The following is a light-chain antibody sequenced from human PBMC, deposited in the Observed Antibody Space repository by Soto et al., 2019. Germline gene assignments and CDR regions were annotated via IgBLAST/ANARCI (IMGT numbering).Light chain of an antibody. J-gene: IGLJ2*01. Sequence: QLVLTQSPSASASLGASVKLTCTLSSGHSNYAIAWHQQQPEKGPRFLLQLHSDGSHSKGDGIPDRFSGSSSGAERYLTISTLQAEEEADYYWQTWVTGSHIFGGGTKRTVL. CDR2: LHSDGSH. V-gene: IGLV4-69*01. CDR3: QTWVTGSHI. CDR1: SGHSNYA.